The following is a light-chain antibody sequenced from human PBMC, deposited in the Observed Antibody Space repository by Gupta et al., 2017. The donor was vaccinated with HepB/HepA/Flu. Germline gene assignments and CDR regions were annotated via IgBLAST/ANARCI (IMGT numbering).Light chain of an antibody. Sequence: DIVLTKSPGTLYLSPGERATLSFSASQSVSSSYLAWYQQKPGQDPRLLIYGASSRTTGIPERFSGSGSGPDFTLTINRLEPEHFAVYYWQQYGSSPYSFGQGTKLEIK. CDR3: QQYGSSPYS. CDR2: GAS. CDR1: QSVSSSY. V-gene: IGKV3-20*01. J-gene: IGKJ2*01.